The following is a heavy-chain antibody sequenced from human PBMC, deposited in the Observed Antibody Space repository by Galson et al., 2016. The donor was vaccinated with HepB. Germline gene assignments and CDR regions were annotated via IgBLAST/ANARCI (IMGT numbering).Heavy chain of an antibody. CDR2: ISYGGDI. V-gene: IGHV3-30*04. D-gene: IGHD1-26*01. CDR3: ARVKGATGRAFDI. CDR1: GFMFNNYG. J-gene: IGHJ3*02. Sequence: SLRLSCAASGFMFNNYGLHWVRQAPGKGLEWLAMISYGGDIYYTDSVKGRFTISRDNSENTVYLQMNTLRAEDTAVYYCARVKGATGRAFDIWGRGTMVTVSS.